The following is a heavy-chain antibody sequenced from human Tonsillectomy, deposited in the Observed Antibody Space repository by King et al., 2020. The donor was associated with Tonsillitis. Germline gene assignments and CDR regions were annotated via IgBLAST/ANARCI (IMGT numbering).Heavy chain of an antibody. J-gene: IGHJ2*01. CDR2: IYYSGTT. CDR1: GGSISSSSYY. Sequence: VQLQESGPGLVKPSETLSLTCTVSGGSISSSSYYWGWIRQPPGKGLEWIGNIYYSGTTYYNPSLKGRVTISVDTSKNQFSLKLSSVTAADTAVYYCARLPLPASMVGLYWFFDLWGRGTLVTVSS. V-gene: IGHV4-39*01. CDR3: ARLPLPASMVGLYWFFDL. D-gene: IGHD2-2*01.